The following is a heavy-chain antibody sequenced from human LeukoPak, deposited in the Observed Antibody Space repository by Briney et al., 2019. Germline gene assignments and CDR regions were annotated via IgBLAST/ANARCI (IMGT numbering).Heavy chain of an antibody. Sequence: PSETLSLTCAVYGGSFSGYYWGWIRQPPGKGLEWIGSIYYSGSTYYNPSLKSRVTISVDTSKNQFSLKLSSVTAADTAVYYCASSGWYLLPGVYWGQGTLVTVSS. CDR3: ASSGWYLLPGVY. CDR2: IYYSGST. CDR1: GGSFSGYY. J-gene: IGHJ4*02. D-gene: IGHD6-19*01. V-gene: IGHV4-39*01.